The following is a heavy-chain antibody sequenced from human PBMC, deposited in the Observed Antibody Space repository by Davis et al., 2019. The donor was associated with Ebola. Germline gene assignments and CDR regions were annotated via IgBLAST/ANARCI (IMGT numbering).Heavy chain of an antibody. V-gene: IGHV5-51*01. CDR3: ARRGSYGSYLDY. CDR1: GYTFTNQW. D-gene: IGHD6-19*01. CDR2: IYPGDSDT. Sequence: GESLKISCQGSGYTFTNQWIAWVRQMPGKGLDWMGMIYPGDSDTTYSPSFQGQVTMSADKSINTAYLQWSSLKASDTAMYYCARRGSYGSYLDYWGQGTLVAVSS. J-gene: IGHJ4*02.